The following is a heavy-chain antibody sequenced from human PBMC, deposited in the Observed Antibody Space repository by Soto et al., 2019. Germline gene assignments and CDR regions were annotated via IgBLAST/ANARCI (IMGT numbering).Heavy chain of an antibody. J-gene: IGHJ5*02. Sequence: SETLSLTCTVSGGSISHYYWSWIRQSPGKGLEWIGYAYYSGSTDYNPSLKSRVTMSVDTSKNQVSLKLNSVTTADTAVYYCARDRSTYGVCGTGEVKENWFDPWGPGTLVTVSS. D-gene: IGHD2-8*01. CDR1: GGSISHYY. CDR2: AYYSGST. V-gene: IGHV4-59*01. CDR3: ARDRSTYGVCGTGEVKENWFDP.